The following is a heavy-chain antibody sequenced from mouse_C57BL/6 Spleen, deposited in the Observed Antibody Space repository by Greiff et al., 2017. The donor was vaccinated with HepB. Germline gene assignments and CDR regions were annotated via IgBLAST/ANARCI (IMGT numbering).Heavy chain of an antibody. J-gene: IGHJ2*01. CDR1: GYTFTSYW. Sequence: QVQLQQPGAELVKPGASVKMSCKASGYTFTSYWITWVKQRPGQGLEWIGDIYPGSGSTNYNEKFKSKATLTVHKSSSTAYMQLSSLTSEDSAVYYCARFTDGYYDYWGQGTTLTVSS. CDR3: ARFTDGYYDY. V-gene: IGHV1-55*01. D-gene: IGHD2-3*01. CDR2: IYPGSGST.